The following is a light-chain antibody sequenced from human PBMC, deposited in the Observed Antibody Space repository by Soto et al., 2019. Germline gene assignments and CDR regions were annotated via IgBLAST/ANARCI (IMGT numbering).Light chain of an antibody. J-gene: IGKJ4*01. V-gene: IGKV3-15*01. Sequence: EIVMTQSPATLSVSPGERATLSCRASQSVSSNLAWYQQKPGQAPSLLIYDTSTRATGIPDRFSGSGSGTEFTLTISSLQSEDFAVYYCQQCNNWPLTFGGGTKVEIK. CDR1: QSVSSN. CDR3: QQCNNWPLT. CDR2: DTS.